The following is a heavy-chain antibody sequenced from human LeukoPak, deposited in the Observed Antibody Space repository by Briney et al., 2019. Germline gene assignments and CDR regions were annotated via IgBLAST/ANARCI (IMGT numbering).Heavy chain of an antibody. V-gene: IGHV3-74*01. D-gene: IGHD6-13*01. CDR1: EFTFNNYW. CDR3: ARERAAADDSLDR. J-gene: IGHJ5*02. Sequence: QTGGSLRLFCAASEFTFNNYWMHWVRQAAGKGLVWVSRTNRDGSITSYADSVKGRFTIYKDNAKNTLYLQMNSLRAEDTAVYYCARERAAADDSLDRWGQGTLVTVSS. CDR2: TNRDGSIT.